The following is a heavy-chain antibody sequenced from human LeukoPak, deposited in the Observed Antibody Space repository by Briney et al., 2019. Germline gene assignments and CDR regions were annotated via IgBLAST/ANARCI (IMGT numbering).Heavy chain of an antibody. CDR2: IYYSGST. V-gene: IGHV4-39*07. Sequence: SETLSLTCTVSGGSISSSSYYWGWIRQPPGKGLEWIGSIYYSGSTYYKPSLKSRVTISVDTSKNQFSLKLSSVTAADTAVYYCARVPTISYYYGSGSYYSGRHYYMDVWGKGTTVTVSS. J-gene: IGHJ6*03. D-gene: IGHD3-10*01. CDR3: ARVPTISYYYGSGSYYSGRHYYMDV. CDR1: GGSISSSSYY.